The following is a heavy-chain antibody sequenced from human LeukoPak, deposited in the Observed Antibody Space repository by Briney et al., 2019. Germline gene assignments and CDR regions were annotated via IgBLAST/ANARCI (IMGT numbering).Heavy chain of an antibody. D-gene: IGHD2-2*01. Sequence: PETLSLTCAVSAGSISSSDWWSWVHQPPGKGLEWIGYIYQTESPKYNASLQSRVTISLDRSKNQFSLKLTSVTAADTAVYYCARDPHCSSSRCPFDYWGQGALVTVSS. V-gene: IGHV4-4*03. CDR2: IYQTESP. CDR1: AGSISSSDW. CDR3: ARDPHCSSSRCPFDY. J-gene: IGHJ4*02.